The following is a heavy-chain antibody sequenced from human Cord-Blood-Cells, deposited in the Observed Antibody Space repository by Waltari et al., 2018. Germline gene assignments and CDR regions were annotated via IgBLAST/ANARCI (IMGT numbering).Heavy chain of an antibody. CDR3: ARLSDFWSGYYDAFDI. J-gene: IGHJ3*02. Sequence: EVQLVQSGAEVKKPGESLKISCKGSGYSFTSYGIGWVRQIAGKGLEWMGIIYPGDSDTRYSPSFQGQVTISADKSISTAYLQWSSLKASDTAMYYCARLSDFWSGYYDAFDIWGQGTMVTVSS. D-gene: IGHD3-3*01. CDR1: GYSFTSYG. V-gene: IGHV5-51*01. CDR2: IYPGDSDT.